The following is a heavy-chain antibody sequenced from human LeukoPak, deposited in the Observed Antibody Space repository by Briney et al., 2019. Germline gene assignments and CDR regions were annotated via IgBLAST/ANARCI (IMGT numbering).Heavy chain of an antibody. V-gene: IGHV3-23*01. CDR3: ANPPAGSSTSCP. CDR1: XXXXXXXX. D-gene: IGHD2-2*01. CDR2: ISGSGGST. J-gene: IGHJ6*02. Sequence: LRXSCAAXXXXXXXXXMSXXRXAPGXXLXXVSAISGSGGSTYYADSVKGRFTISRDNSKNTLYLQMNSLRAEDTAVYYCANPPAGSSTSCPWGQGTTVTVSS.